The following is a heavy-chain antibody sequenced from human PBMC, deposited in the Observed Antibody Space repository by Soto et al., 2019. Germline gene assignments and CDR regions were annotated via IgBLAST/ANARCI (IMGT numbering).Heavy chain of an antibody. J-gene: IGHJ4*02. CDR1: GGSFSGYY. V-gene: IGHV4-34*01. CDR3: ARGGPALRYFDWLLAPFDY. CDR2: INHSGST. D-gene: IGHD3-9*01. Sequence: KPSETLSLTCAVYGGSFSGYYWSWIRQPPGKGLEWIGEINHSGSTNYNPSLKSRVTISVDTSKNQFSLKLSSVTAADTAVYYCARGGPALRYFDWLLAPFDYWGQGTLVTVSS.